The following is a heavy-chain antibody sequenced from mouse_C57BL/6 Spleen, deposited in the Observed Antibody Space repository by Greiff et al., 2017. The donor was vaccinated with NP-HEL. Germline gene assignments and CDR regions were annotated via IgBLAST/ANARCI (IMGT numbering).Heavy chain of an antibody. Sequence: DVQLQESGPGLVKPSQSLSLTCSVTGYSITSGYYWNWIRQFPGNKLEWMGYISYDGSNNYNPSLKNRISITRDTSKNQFFLKLNSVTTEDTATYYCARETYGNYAFDYWGQGTTLTVSS. J-gene: IGHJ2*01. V-gene: IGHV3-6*01. CDR2: ISYDGSN. CDR3: ARETYGNYAFDY. CDR1: GYSITSGYY. D-gene: IGHD2-1*01.